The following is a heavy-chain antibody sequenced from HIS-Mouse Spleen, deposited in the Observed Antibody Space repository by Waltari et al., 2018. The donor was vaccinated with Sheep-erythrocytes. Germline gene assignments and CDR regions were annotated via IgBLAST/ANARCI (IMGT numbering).Heavy chain of an antibody. D-gene: IGHD2-2*01. Sequence: PGRSLEWVSCFSWNSGSIGYADSVKGRFTISRDNAKNSLYLQMNSLRAEDTALYYCAKDISRNIVVVPAAVGDYWGQGTLVTVSS. V-gene: IGHV3-9*01. CDR2: FSWNSGSI. J-gene: IGHJ4*02. CDR3: AKDISRNIVVVPAAVGDY.